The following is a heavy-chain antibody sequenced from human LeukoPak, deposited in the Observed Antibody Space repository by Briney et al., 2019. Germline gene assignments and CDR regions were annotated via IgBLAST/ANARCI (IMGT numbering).Heavy chain of an antibody. CDR3: ARDRGIAARSGTFDY. V-gene: IGHV1-24*01. Sequence: ASVKVSCKVSGYTLTELSMHWVRQAPGKGLEWMGGFDPEDGETIYAQKFQGRVTMTEDTSTDTAYMELSSLRSDDTAVYYCARDRGIAARSGTFDYWGQGTLVTVSS. D-gene: IGHD6-6*01. J-gene: IGHJ4*02. CDR2: FDPEDGET. CDR1: GYTLTELS.